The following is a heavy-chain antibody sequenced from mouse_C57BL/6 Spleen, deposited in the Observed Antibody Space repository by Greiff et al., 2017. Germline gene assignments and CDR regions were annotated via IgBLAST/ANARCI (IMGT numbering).Heavy chain of an antibody. J-gene: IGHJ3*01. CDR1: GFSFNTYA. V-gene: IGHV10-1*01. CDR2: IRSKSNNYAT. D-gene: IGHD1-1*01. CDR3: VRDYGSILWFAY. Sequence: EVKLMESGGGLVQPKGSLKLSCAASGFSFNTYAMNWVRQAPGKGLEWVARIRSKSNNYATYYADSVKDRFTISRDDSESMLYLQMNNLKTEDTAMYYCVRDYGSILWFAYWGQGTLVTVSA.